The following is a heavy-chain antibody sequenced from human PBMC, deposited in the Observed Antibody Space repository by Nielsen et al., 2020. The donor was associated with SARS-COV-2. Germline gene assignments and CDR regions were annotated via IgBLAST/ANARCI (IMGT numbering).Heavy chain of an antibody. D-gene: IGHD4-11*01. CDR3: ARGDNTVTTYYFDY. J-gene: IGHJ4*02. CDR2: INPSGGST. V-gene: IGHV1-46*01. CDR1: GYTFTSYY. Sequence: ASVKVSCKASGYTFTSYYMHWVRQAPGQGLEWMGIINPSGGSTSYAQKFQGRVTMTTDTSTSTAYMELRSLRSDDTAVYYCARGDNTVTTYYFDYWGQGTLVTVSS.